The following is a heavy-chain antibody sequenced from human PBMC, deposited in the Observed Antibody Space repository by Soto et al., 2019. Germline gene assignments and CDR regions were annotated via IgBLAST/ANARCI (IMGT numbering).Heavy chain of an antibody. D-gene: IGHD3-22*01. V-gene: IGHV3-48*01. CDR1: GFTFSTYS. Sequence: EVQLVESGGGLVQPGGSLRLSCAASGFTFSTYSMNWVRQAPGKGLEWVSYISISSSTIYYTDSVKGRFTISGDNAKNSLYLQLNGLRAEDTAVYYCARDGDSSGWYNWFGPWGQGTLVTVSS. CDR3: ARDGDSSGWYNWFGP. CDR2: ISISSSTI. J-gene: IGHJ5*02.